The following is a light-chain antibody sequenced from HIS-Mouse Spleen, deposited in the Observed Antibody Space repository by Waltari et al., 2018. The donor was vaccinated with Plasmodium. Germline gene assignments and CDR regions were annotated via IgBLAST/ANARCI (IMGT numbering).Light chain of an antibody. CDR3: YSAADNNRV. V-gene: IGLV3-27*01. CDR2: TAS. Sequence: SYELTQPSSVSVSPGQTARITCSGDVLAKKYARWFQQKPGQAPVLVIYTASERPSGIPERFSGSSSGTTVTLTSSGAQVEDEADYYCYSAADNNRVFGGGTKLTVL. J-gene: IGLJ3*02. CDR1: VLAKKY.